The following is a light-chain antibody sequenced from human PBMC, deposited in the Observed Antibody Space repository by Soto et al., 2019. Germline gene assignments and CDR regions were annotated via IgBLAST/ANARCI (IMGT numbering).Light chain of an antibody. V-gene: IGLV2-14*01. Sequence: QSGLTQPASVSGSPGQSITISCTGTSSDVGGYNYVSCYQQHPGKAPKLLIYEFSNRPSGVSNRFSVSKSGHTASLTISGLQSEDEADYFCTSYTSSTTLDVFGTGTKVTVL. J-gene: IGLJ1*01. CDR2: EFS. CDR1: SSDVGGYNY. CDR3: TSYTSSTTLDV.